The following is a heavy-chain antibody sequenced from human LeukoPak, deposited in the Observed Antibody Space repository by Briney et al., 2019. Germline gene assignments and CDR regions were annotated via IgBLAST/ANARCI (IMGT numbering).Heavy chain of an antibody. CDR2: IYHSGST. CDR3: ARGIAAGISYYYYYGMDV. D-gene: IGHD6-6*01. Sequence: KSSETLSLTCAVSGGSISSSNWWSWVRQPPGKGLEWIGEIYHSGSTNYNPSLKSRVTISVDKSKNQFSLKLSSVTAADTAVYYCARGIAAGISYYYYYGMDVWGQGTTVTVSS. V-gene: IGHV4-4*02. J-gene: IGHJ6*02. CDR1: GGSISSSNW.